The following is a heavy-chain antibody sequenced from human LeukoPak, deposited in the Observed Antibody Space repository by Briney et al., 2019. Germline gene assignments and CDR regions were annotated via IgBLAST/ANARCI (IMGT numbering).Heavy chain of an antibody. CDR2: IYSGGST. CDR1: GFTVSSNY. D-gene: IGHD3-22*01. CDR3: ARYFYDSSGYPYYFDY. Sequence: QPGGSLRLSCVASGFTVSSNYMSWVRQAPGKGLEWVSVIYSGGSTYYADSVKGRFTISKDNSKNTLYLQMNSLRAEDTAVYYCARYFYDSSGYPYYFDYWGQGTLVTVPS. V-gene: IGHV3-53*01. J-gene: IGHJ4*02.